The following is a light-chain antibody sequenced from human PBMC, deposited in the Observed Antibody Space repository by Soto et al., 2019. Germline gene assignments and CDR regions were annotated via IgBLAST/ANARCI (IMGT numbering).Light chain of an antibody. Sequence: DIQMTQSPSPLSSSVENRFIITCRASQSISNHLNWYQQKPGKAPKLLIYAASTLQSGVPSRFSGSGSGTEFTLTISSLQPEDFATYYCQQLNSYPSITFGQGTRLENK. CDR1: QSISNH. CDR3: QQLNSYPSIT. V-gene: IGKV1-17*01. J-gene: IGKJ5*01. CDR2: AAS.